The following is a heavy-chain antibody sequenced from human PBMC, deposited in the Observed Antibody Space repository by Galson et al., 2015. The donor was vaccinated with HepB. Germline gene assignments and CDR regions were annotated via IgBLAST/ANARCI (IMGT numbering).Heavy chain of an antibody. CDR2: INPKSGDI. CDR1: GSVITGYF. V-gene: IGHV1-2*06. D-gene: IGHD1-26*01. J-gene: IGHJ4*02. Sequence: SVKVSCKASGSVITGYFIHWVRQAPGQGLEWMGRINPKSGDINYAQRFQGRVTMTRDTSISTAYMELSRLTSDDTAVYYCARDWAMVGATTFYFDYWGQGTLVIVSS. CDR3: ARDWAMVGATTFYFDY.